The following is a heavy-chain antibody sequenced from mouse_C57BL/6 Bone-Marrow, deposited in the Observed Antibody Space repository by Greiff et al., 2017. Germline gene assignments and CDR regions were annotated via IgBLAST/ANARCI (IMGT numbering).Heavy chain of an antibody. CDR3: ARDDYEGRWYFDV. CDR2: IYPGSGNT. Sequence: QVQLQQSGAELVRPGASVKLSCKASGYTFTDYYINWVKQRPGQGLEWIARIYPGSGNTYYNEKFKGKATLTAEKSSSTAYRQLRSLTSEDSAVYCCARDDYEGRWYFDVWGTGTTVTVSS. D-gene: IGHD2-4*01. CDR1: GYTFTDYY. V-gene: IGHV1-76*01. J-gene: IGHJ1*03.